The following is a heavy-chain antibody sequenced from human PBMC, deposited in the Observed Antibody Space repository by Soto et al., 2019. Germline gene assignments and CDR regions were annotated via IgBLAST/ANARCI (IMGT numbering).Heavy chain of an antibody. Sequence: QVQLVESGGGVVPPGGSLRLSCAASGFPFTSYGMHWVREGPDKGLEWVALISNDGSDTYYADSVKGRFTISRDNSKNTQNLQMNRLSREDKELNYCVGGQCCFDYRGQRTLVIGPS. CDR3: VGGQCCFDY. D-gene: IGHD3-10*01. CDR2: ISNDGSDT. J-gene: IGHJ4*02. CDR1: GFPFTSYG. V-gene: IGHV3-30*03.